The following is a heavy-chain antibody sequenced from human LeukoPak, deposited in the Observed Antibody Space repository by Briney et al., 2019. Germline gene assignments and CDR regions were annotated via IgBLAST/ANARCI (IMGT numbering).Heavy chain of an antibody. Sequence: ASVTVSCKASGYTFTAYYMQWVRQAPGQGLEWMGWINPNSGGTDYAQKFQGRVTMTRDTSINTAYMVLSNLRSDDTAMYYCARGHGDILSAFAYWGQGTVVTVSS. CDR2: INPNSGGT. D-gene: IGHD3-9*01. V-gene: IGHV1-2*02. CDR3: ARGHGDILSAFAY. J-gene: IGHJ4*02. CDR1: GYTFTAYY.